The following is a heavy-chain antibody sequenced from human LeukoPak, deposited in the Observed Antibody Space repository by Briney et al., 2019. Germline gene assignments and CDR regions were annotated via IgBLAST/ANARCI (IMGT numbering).Heavy chain of an antibody. CDR3: ARALLKLRWGLDY. V-gene: IGHV4-34*01. CDR1: GGSFSGYY. CDR2: INHSGST. Sequence: PSETLSLTCAVYGGSFSGYYWSWIRQPPGKGLEWIGEINHSGSTNYNPSLKSRVTISVDTSKNQFSLKLSSVTAADTAVYYCARALLKLRWGLDYWAREPWSPSPQ. D-gene: IGHD4-23*01. J-gene: IGHJ4*02.